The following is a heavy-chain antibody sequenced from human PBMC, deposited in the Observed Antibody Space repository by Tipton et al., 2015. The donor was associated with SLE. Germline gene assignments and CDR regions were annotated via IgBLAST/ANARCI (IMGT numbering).Heavy chain of an antibody. D-gene: IGHD1-26*01. CDR2: IDHSGST. Sequence: TLSLTCTVSGASISSGDYHWSWIRQPPGKGLEWIGEIDHSGSTNYNPSLKSRVTISVDTSKNQFSLKLSSVTAADTAVYYGARQGWELLHPFDYWGQGTLVIVSS. CDR1: GASISSGDYH. J-gene: IGHJ4*02. CDR3: ARQGWELLHPFDY. V-gene: IGHV4-30-4*01.